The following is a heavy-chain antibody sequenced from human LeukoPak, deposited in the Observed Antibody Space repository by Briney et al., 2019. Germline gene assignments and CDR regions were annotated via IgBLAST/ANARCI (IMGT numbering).Heavy chain of an antibody. CDR2: IVPILQRA. Sequence: GASVKVSCKASGDTFDKYAIYWLRQAPGQGLEWMGRIVPILQRANYPQKFQDRVTMTADTSTKTAFIEVKSLRSDDAAVDFCARGLWAGRGYLDIWGRGSPVTVSS. D-gene: IGHD3/OR15-3a*01. V-gene: IGHV1-69*04. CDR3: ARGLWAGRGYLDI. CDR1: GDTFDKYA. J-gene: IGHJ4*02.